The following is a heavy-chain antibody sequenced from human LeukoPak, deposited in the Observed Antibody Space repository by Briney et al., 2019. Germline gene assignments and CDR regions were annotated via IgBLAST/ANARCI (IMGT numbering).Heavy chain of an antibody. CDR3: ARVVGLRDTAMVTHYYMDV. V-gene: IGHV1-69*05. D-gene: IGHD5-18*01. CDR2: IIPIFGTA. CDR1: GGTFSSYA. Sequence: ASVKVSCKASGGTFSSYAISWVRQAPGQGLEWMGGIIPIFGTANYAQKFQGRVTITTDESTSTAYMELSSLRSEDTAVYYCARVVGLRDTAMVTHYYMDVWGKGTTVTVSS. J-gene: IGHJ6*03.